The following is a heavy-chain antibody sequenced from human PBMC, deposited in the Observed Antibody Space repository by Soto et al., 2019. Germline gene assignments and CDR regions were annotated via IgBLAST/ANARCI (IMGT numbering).Heavy chain of an antibody. J-gene: IGHJ6*04. CDR3: GKDISPGGMDV. V-gene: IGHV3-9*01. Sequence: EVQLVESGGGLVQRGGSLRLSCAGSGATLQDYAMHWVRQAPGKGLEWVSGIYYNSNRIDYADSVKGRFTISRDNARNALYLQMNSLTTEDTAFYYCGKDISPGGMDVWGRGIMVTVSS. CDR2: IYYNSNRI. CDR1: GATLQDYA.